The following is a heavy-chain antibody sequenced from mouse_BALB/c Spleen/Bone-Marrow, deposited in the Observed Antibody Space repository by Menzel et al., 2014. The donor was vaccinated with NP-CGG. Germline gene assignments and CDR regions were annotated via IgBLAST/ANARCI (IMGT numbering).Heavy chain of an antibody. J-gene: IGHJ4*01. D-gene: IGHD2-14*01. CDR1: GYPFTDYA. Sequence: VQLQQSGPELVRPGVSVKISCKGSGYPFTDYAMHWVKRSHARSLEWIGLISTFSGNTNYNQKFKGKATMTVDKSSSTAYMELARLTSEDSAIYYCARGDYRYDETMDYWGQGTSVTVSA. V-gene: IGHV1S137*01. CDR3: ARGDYRYDETMDY. CDR2: ISTFSGNT.